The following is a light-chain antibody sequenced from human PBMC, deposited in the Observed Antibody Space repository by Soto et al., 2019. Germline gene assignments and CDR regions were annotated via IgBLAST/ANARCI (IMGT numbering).Light chain of an antibody. CDR1: QSISSY. V-gene: IGKV1-39*01. J-gene: IGKJ3*01. Sequence: DIQMTQSPSSLSASVGDRVTITCRASQSISSYLNWYKQKTRKAPKLLIYTASSLKSGVPSRFSGSGAGTDFTLPISSLQPEDFATYYCQQRHSTPFTFGPGTKVDIK. CDR2: TAS. CDR3: QQRHSTPFT.